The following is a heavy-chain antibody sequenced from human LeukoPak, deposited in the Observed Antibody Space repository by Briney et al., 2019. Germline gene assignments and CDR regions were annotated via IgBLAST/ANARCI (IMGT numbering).Heavy chain of an antibody. J-gene: IGHJ6*03. CDR2: IYYSGST. D-gene: IGHD1-1*01. Sequence: PSETLSLTCTVSGGSISSYYWSWIRQPPGKGLEWIGYIYYSGSTNYNPSLKGRVTISVDTSKNRFSLRLRSVTAADTAVYFCARGRVSSSTWYSTYCYYFYMDVWGKGTTVTVSS. CDR3: ARGRVSSSTWYSTYCYYFYMDV. CDR1: GGSISSYY. V-gene: IGHV4-59*01.